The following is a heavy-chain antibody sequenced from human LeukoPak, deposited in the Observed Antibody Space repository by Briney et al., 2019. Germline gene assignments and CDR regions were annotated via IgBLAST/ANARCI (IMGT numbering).Heavy chain of an antibody. CDR2: IYYSGST. D-gene: IGHD3-10*01. CDR1: GGSISSYY. Sequence: SEALSLTCTVSGGSISSYYWSWIRQPPGKGLEWIGYIYYSGSTNYNPSLKSRVTISVDTSKNQFSLKLSSVTAADTAVYYCARGKIRYYFDYWGQGTLVTVSS. J-gene: IGHJ4*02. CDR3: ARGKIRYYFDY. V-gene: IGHV4-59*01.